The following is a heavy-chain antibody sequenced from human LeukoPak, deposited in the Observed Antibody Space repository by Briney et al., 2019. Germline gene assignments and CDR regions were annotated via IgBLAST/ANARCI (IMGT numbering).Heavy chain of an antibody. J-gene: IGHJ4*02. V-gene: IGHV3-21*01. CDR1: GFTFSSYS. CDR3: ARDLVPGSSSYVY. CDR2: ISSSSSYI. D-gene: IGHD6-6*01. Sequence: GGSLRLSCAASGFTFSSYSMNWVRQAPGKGLEWVSSISSSSSYIYYADSVKGRFTISRDNAKNSLYLQMNSLRAEDTAVYYCARDLVPGSSSYVYWGQGTLVTVSS.